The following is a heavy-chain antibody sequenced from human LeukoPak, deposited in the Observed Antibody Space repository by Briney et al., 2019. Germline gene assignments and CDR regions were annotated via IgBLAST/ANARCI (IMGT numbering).Heavy chain of an antibody. Sequence: GGSLRLSCAASGLSVSSNYMSWVRHAPGKGLEWVSFICTDGRTYYADSVKGRFSISRDVSENTLYLQMTSLRADDTAVYYCTGDGVSRDWLFLDYWGQGTLVTVSS. CDR2: ICTDGRT. V-gene: IGHV3-53*01. CDR1: GLSVSSNY. J-gene: IGHJ4*02. D-gene: IGHD3/OR15-3a*01. CDR3: TGDGVSRDWLFLDY.